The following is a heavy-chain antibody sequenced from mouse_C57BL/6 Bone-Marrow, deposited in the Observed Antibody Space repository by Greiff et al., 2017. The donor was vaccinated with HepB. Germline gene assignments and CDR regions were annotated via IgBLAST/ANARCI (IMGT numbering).Heavy chain of an antibody. D-gene: IGHD2-3*01. V-gene: IGHV6-3*01. J-gene: IGHJ3*01. CDR2: IRLKSDNYAT. CDR1: GFTFSNYW. CDR3: TGRWLPGFAY. Sequence: EVQGVESGGGLVQPGGSMKLSCVASGFTFSNYWMNWVRQSPEKGLEWVAQIRLKSDNYATHYAESVKGRFTISRDDSKSSVYLQMNNLRAEDTGIYYCTGRWLPGFAYWGQGTLVTVSA.